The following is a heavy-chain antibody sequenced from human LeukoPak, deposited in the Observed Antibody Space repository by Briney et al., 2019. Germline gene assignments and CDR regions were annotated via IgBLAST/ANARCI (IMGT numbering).Heavy chain of an antibody. CDR3: AREGSNSGLYYFDY. J-gene: IGHJ4*02. V-gene: IGHV1-18*01. D-gene: IGHD6-19*01. CDR1: GYTFSSYG. Sequence: ASVKDSCKDSGYTFSSYGINGVPQAPGQGLEWMGRISAYNGNTNFAQKLQGRVTMTTDTSTSTAYMEVRSLRSDDTAVYYCAREGSNSGLYYFDYWGQGTLVTVSS. CDR2: ISAYNGNT.